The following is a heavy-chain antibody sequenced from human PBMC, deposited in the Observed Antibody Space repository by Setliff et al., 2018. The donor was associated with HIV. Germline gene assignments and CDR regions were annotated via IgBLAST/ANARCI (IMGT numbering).Heavy chain of an antibody. D-gene: IGHD2-21*02. Sequence: SETLSLTCTVSGGSISSSSYYWGWIRQPPGKGLEWIGSIFYTGSTYYNPSLKSRVIISVDMSKNQLSLKLSSVTAADTAVYYCARETVVTPAGHYYMDVWGKGTTVTVSS. CDR3: ARETVVTPAGHYYMDV. J-gene: IGHJ6*03. CDR2: IFYTGST. V-gene: IGHV4-39*02. CDR1: GGSISSSSYY.